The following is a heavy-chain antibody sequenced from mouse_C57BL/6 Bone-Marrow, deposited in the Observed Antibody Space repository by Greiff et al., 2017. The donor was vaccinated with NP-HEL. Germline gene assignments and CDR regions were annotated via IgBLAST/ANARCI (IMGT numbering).Heavy chain of an antibody. V-gene: IGHV1-81*01. CDR1: GYTFTSYG. CDR3: AREGSYGNYGFAY. J-gene: IGHJ3*01. D-gene: IGHD2-1*01. Sequence: QVQLKQSGAELARPGASVKLSCKASGYTFTSYGISWVKQRTGQGLEWIGEIYPRSGNTYYNEKFKGKATLTADKSSSTAYMELLSLTSEDSAVYFCAREGSYGNYGFAYWGQGTLVTVSA. CDR2: IYPRSGNT.